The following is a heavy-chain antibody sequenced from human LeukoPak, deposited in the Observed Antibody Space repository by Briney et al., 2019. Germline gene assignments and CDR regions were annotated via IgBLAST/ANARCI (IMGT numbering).Heavy chain of an antibody. J-gene: IGHJ4*02. V-gene: IGHV3-15*01. CDR2: IKSKTEGGTT. Sequence: PGGSLRLSCAASGFIFSNAWMNWVRQAPGKGLECVGRIKSKTEGGTTDYAAPVKGRFTISRDDSQNTVDLQISSLTAEDTAMYFCTTTYIVASTRKFGDYWGQGTLVVVSS. D-gene: IGHD5-12*01. CDR1: GFIFSNAW. CDR3: TTTYIVASTRKFGDY.